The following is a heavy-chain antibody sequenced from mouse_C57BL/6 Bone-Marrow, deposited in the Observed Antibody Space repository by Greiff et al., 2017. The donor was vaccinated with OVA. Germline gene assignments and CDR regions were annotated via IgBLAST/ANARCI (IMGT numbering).Heavy chain of an antibody. Sequence: QVQLKQPGAELVRPGTSVKLSCKASGYTFTSYWMHWVTQRPGQGLEWIGVIDPSDSYTNYNQKFKGKATLTVDTSSSTAYMQLSSLTSEDSAVYYCARSDYDWAMDYWGQGTSVTVSS. CDR1: GYTFTSYW. CDR2: IDPSDSYT. D-gene: IGHD2-4*01. J-gene: IGHJ4*01. CDR3: ARSDYDWAMDY. V-gene: IGHV1-59*01.